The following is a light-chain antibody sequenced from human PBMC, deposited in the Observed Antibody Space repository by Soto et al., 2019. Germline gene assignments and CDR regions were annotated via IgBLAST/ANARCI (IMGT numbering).Light chain of an antibody. J-gene: IGLJ2*01. CDR2: DNN. Sequence: QAVVTQPPSVSAAPGQKVTISCSGSTSNVENNYVSLYQQLPGTAPKLLIYDNNKRPSGIPDRGSGFKSGTSATLGITGLQTGDEAIYYCGTWDSSLSAGVVFGGGTKLTVL. CDR3: GTWDSSLSAGVV. CDR1: TSNVENNY. V-gene: IGLV1-51*01.